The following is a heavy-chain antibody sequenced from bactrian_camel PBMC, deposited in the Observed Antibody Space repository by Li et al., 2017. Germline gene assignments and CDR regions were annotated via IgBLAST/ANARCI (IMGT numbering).Heavy chain of an antibody. CDR1: GYMFSCNFFSCTC. J-gene: IGHJ4*01. Sequence: VQLVESGGGSVQAGGSLTLSCAAPGYMFSCNFFSCTCMGWFRQAPGKEREGVAAIDAGGGSTYFDDSVKGRFAISRDIAKNTVYLQMNDLQPEDTAMYYCATGMCRQGRELLASVYNYWGQGTQVTVS. CDR2: IDAGGGST. D-gene: IGHD7*01. V-gene: IGHV3S40*01. CDR3: ATGMCRQGRELLASVYNY.